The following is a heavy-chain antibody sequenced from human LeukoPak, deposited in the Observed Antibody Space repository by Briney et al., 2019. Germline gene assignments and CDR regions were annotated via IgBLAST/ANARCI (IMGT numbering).Heavy chain of an antibody. J-gene: IGHJ5*02. Sequence: SVKVSCKASGGTFSSYAISWVRQAPGQGLEWMGGIIPIFGTANYAQKFQGRVTITADKSTSTAYMELSSLRSEDTAVYYCARVVTPRYCSTPSCYWKGWFDPWGQGTLVTVSS. CDR2: IIPIFGTA. CDR1: GGTFSSYA. V-gene: IGHV1-69*06. D-gene: IGHD2-2*01. CDR3: ARVVTPRYCSTPSCYWKGWFDP.